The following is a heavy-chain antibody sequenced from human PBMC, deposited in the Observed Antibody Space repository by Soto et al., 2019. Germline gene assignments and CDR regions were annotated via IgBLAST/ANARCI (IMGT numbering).Heavy chain of an antibody. CDR2: IYHSGST. D-gene: IGHD2-2*01. Sequence: QLQLQESGPGLVKPSETLSLTCTVSGGSISSSSYYWGWIRQPPGKGLEWIGSIYHSGSTYYNPSLKSRVTISVDTSKNQFSLKLSSVTAADTAVYYCARHIVVVPAAIGLRPNWFDPWGQGTLVTVSS. CDR1: GGSISSSSYY. V-gene: IGHV4-39*01. CDR3: ARHIVVVPAAIGLRPNWFDP. J-gene: IGHJ5*02.